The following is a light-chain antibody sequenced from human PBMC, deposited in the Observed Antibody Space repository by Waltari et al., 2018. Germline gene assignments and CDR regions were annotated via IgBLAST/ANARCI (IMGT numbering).Light chain of an antibody. Sequence: DIHMTQSPSSLSASIGDRVTITCRASQSITTFLNWYQQKPGKAPKLLIYAASSLQSCVSSRFSGSGSGTDFTLTISSLQSDDFATYYCQQSYSTTWTFGHGTRVEVK. J-gene: IGKJ1*01. V-gene: IGKV1-39*01. CDR3: QQSYSTTWT. CDR2: AAS. CDR1: QSITTF.